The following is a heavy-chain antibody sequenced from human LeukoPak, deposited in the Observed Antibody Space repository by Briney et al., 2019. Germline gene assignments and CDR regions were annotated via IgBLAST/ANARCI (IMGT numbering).Heavy chain of an antibody. J-gene: IGHJ4*02. Sequence: GASVKVSCKASGFTFTSHGFTWVRQAPGQGLEWMGWISAYNGKTNYAQKLQGRVTMSTDTSTSTVYMGLRSLRSDDTALYYCARGGLSGSGSIDYWGQGTLVTVSS. D-gene: IGHD3-10*01. CDR2: ISAYNGKT. CDR1: GFTFTSHG. CDR3: ARGGLSGSGSIDY. V-gene: IGHV1-18*04.